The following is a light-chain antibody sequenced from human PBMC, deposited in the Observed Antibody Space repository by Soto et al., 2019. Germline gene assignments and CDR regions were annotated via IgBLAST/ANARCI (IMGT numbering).Light chain of an antibody. CDR1: PGISNS. V-gene: IGKV1-27*01. J-gene: IGKJ3*01. CDR3: QKYNSGLET. CDR2: DAS. Sequence: DIQMTQSPSSLSAFVGDRVTISCRASPGISNSVAWYQQKPGKVPKVLIYDASTLQSGVPSRFTGSGSGTDFTLTISSLQTEDVAIYYCQKYNSGLETFGPGTKVDIK.